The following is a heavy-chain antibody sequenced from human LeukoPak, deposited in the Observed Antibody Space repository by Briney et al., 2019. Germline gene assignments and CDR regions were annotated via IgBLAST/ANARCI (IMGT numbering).Heavy chain of an antibody. CDR2: IWFDGSDK. Sequence: GGSLRLSCAASGFTFRNYGMQWVRQAPGKGLEWVAVIWFDGSDKKYADSVKGRFTISRDNSKSTLYLQMNSLRAEDTAVYYCAKWELYSGFYYIDYWGQGTLATVSS. CDR1: GFTFRNYG. J-gene: IGHJ4*02. CDR3: AKWELYSGFYYIDY. V-gene: IGHV3-33*06. D-gene: IGHD1-26*01.